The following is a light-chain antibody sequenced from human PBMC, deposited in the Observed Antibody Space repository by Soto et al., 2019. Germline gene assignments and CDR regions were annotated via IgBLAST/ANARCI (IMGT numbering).Light chain of an antibody. V-gene: IGKV1-27*01. CDR2: AAS. J-gene: IGKJ1*01. CDR3: QSYDSAPPWGT. Sequence: DMQMTQSPSSLSASVGDRVTITWRASLGITNRLAWYEQKPGKVPQLLIYAASTLQPGVPSRFSGSGFGTDFALTISSLQPEDVATYYCQSYDSAPPWGTFSQGTKVEIK. CDR1: LGITNR.